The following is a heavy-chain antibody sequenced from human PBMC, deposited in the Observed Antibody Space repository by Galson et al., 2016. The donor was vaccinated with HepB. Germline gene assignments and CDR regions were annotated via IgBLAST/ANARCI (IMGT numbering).Heavy chain of an antibody. Sequence: SVKVSCKASGFTFTSSAVQWVRQARGQSLEWIGWIVVGSGNTNYAQKFQERVTITRDMSTSTAHMELSSLRSEDTAVYYCAAYSGYDFDYYYGMDVWGQGTTVTVSS. D-gene: IGHD5-12*01. CDR1: GFTFTSSA. J-gene: IGHJ6*02. CDR3: AAYSGYDFDYYYGMDV. V-gene: IGHV1-58*01. CDR2: IVVGSGNT.